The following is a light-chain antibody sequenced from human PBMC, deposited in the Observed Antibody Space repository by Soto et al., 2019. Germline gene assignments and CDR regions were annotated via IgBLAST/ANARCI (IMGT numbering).Light chain of an antibody. V-gene: IGLV2-14*01. CDR3: SSYTSSSTVV. J-gene: IGLJ1*01. CDR2: EVR. Sequence: QSALTQPASVSGSPGQSITISCTGTSSDVGGYNYVSWYQQHPGKAPKLMIYEVRNRPSGVSNRFSGSKSGNTASLTISGLQAEDEADYYCSSYTSSSTVVFGTGTKVTVL. CDR1: SSDVGGYNY.